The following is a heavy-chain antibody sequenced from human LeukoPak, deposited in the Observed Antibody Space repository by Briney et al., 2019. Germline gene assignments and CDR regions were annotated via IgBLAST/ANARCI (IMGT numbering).Heavy chain of an antibody. D-gene: IGHD3-22*01. CDR2: INPSGGST. J-gene: IGHJ3*02. V-gene: IGHV1-46*01. CDR3: ARESLPPPQDSSGTPLAFDI. Sequence: ASVKVSCKASGFTFTNYNMHWVRQAPGQGLEWMGIINPSGGSTNYAQNFQARVTMTRDTSTSTVYMELSSLRSEDTAVYYCARESLPPPQDSSGTPLAFDIWGQGTMVTVSS. CDR1: GFTFTNYN.